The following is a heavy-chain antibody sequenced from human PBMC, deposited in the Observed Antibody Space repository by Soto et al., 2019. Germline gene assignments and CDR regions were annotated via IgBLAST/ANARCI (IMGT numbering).Heavy chain of an antibody. CDR2: IYSGGST. CDR3: ARSLGVGGDNYRGY. CDR1: GFTVSSNY. Sequence: EVQLVESGGGLVQPGGSLRLSCAASGFTVSSNYMSWVRQAPGKGLEWVSVIYSGGSTYYADSVKGRFTISRDNSKNTLYLQMNSLRAEDTVVYYCARSLGVGGDNYRGYWGQGTLVTVSS. D-gene: IGHD3-16*01. J-gene: IGHJ4*02. V-gene: IGHV3-66*01.